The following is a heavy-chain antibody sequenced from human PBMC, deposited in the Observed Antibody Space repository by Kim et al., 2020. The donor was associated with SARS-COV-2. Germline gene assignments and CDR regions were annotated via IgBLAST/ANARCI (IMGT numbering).Heavy chain of an antibody. J-gene: IGHJ6*02. CDR3: ARSGDGYNYAYYYGMDV. D-gene: IGHD5-12*01. V-gene: IGHV4-34*01. CDR2: INHSGST. Sequence: SETLSLTCAVYGGSFSGYYWSWIRQPPGKGLEWIGEINHSGSTNYNPSLKSRVTISVDTSKNQFSLKLSSVTAADTAVYYCARSGDGYNYAYYYGMDVWGQGTTVTVSS. CDR1: GGSFSGYY.